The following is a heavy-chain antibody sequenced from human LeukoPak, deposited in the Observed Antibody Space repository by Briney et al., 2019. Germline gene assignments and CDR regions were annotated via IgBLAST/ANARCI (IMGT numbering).Heavy chain of an antibody. CDR1: GFTFSSYE. V-gene: IGHV3-48*03. CDR2: ISGSGRTI. CDR3: ARNDFPFSRTWYRAFDI. D-gene: IGHD6-13*01. J-gene: IGHJ3*02. Sequence: PGGSLRLSCAVYGFTFSSYEMNWVRQAPGKGLEWLSYISGSGRTIYYADSVKGRFTISRDNAKNSLFLQMNSLRAADTAVYYCARNDFPFSRTWYRAFDIWGHGTIVTVSS.